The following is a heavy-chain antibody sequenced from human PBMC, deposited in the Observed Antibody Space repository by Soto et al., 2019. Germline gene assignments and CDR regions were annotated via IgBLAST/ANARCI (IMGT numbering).Heavy chain of an antibody. J-gene: IGHJ6*03. Sequence: RGSLRLSCAASGFTFSSYAMSWVRQAPGKGLEWVSAISGSGGSTYYADSVKGRFTISRDNSKNTLYLQMNSLRAEDTAVYYCAKTEQQNYYYYYMDVWGKGTTVTVSS. D-gene: IGHD6-13*01. CDR3: AKTEQQNYYYYYMDV. CDR2: ISGSGGST. V-gene: IGHV3-23*01. CDR1: GFTFSSYA.